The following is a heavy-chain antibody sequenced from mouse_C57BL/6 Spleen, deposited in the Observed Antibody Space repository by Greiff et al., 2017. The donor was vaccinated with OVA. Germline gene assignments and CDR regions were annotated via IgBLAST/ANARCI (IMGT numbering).Heavy chain of an antibody. J-gene: IGHJ4*01. CDR3: VRPAIRGYAMDY. CDR2: IRSKSNNYAT. CDR1: GFSFNTYA. V-gene: IGHV10-1*01. D-gene: IGHD1-1*01. Sequence: EVKLVESGGGLVQPKGSLKLSCAASGFSFNTYAMNWVRQAPGKGLEWVARIRSKSNNYATYYADSVKDRFTISRDDSESMLYLQMNNLKTEDTAMYYCVRPAIRGYAMDYWGQGTSVIVSS.